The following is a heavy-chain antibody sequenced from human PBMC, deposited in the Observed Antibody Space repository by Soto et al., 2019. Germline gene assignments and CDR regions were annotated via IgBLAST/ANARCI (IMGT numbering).Heavy chain of an antibody. CDR2: IDYSGST. J-gene: IGHJ3*02. V-gene: IGHV4-39*01. CDR3: ARHERLHYAFDI. D-gene: IGHD2-15*01. Sequence: SETLSLTCTVSGGSISSSNYYWGWIRQPPGKGLEWIGSIDYSGSTYYNPSLRSRVTISVDTSKNQFSLKLSSVTAADTAVYYCARHERLHYAFDIWGQGTMVTVSS. CDR1: GGSISSSNYY.